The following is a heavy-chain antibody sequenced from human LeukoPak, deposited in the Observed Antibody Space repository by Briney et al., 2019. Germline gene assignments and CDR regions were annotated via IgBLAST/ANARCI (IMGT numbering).Heavy chain of an antibody. J-gene: IGHJ3*02. CDR3: ARDLTNGGAFDI. CDR1: GYIFTSYY. V-gene: IGHV1-46*01. CDR2: INPSGGST. Sequence: ASVKVSCKASGYIFTSYYMHWVRQAPGQGLEWLGVINPSGGSTSYAQKFQGRVTMTRDTSTNTVYMELSSLTSDDTAMYYCARDLTNGGAFDIWGQGTMVTVSS. D-gene: IGHD1-1*01.